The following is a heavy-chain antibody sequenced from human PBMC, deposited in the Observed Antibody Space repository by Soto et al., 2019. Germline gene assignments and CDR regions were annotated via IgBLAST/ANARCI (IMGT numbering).Heavy chain of an antibody. D-gene: IGHD4-17*01. CDR1: GFSFSSYA. CDR2: ISGTGGST. CDR3: AKSYGDYVFFDY. V-gene: IGHV3-23*01. Sequence: EVQLLESGGGVGQPGGSLRLSCAATGFSFSSYALNWVRQAPGKGLEWVSGISGTGGSTYYADSVKGRFTISRDNSKNTLYLQMNSLRAGDTAVYYCAKSYGDYVFFDYWCHGRLVTVPS. J-gene: IGHJ4*01.